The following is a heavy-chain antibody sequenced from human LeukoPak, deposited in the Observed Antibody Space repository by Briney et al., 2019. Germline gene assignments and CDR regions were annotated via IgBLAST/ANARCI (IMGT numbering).Heavy chain of an antibody. Sequence: ASVTVSCKASGYSFNDYNMHWVRQAPGQGREWMGRINPDSGGTDYAQKFQGRVTMTRDMSTSTVYMELSSLRSEDTAVYYCARDGSSGYYYVGYYYYMDVWGKGTTVTVSS. V-gene: IGHV1-2*02. CDR1: GYSFNDYN. D-gene: IGHD3-22*01. CDR2: INPDSGGT. CDR3: ARDGSSGYYYVGYYYYMDV. J-gene: IGHJ6*03.